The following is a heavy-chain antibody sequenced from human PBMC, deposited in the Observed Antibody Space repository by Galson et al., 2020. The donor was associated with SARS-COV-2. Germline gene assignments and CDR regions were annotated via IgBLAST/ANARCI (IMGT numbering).Heavy chain of an antibody. J-gene: IGHJ4*02. Sequence: SETLSLTCSVSGGSISSGSYFWRWIRQPPGKGLEWIGRISTSGSTDYNPSLKDRVSISVDTSKNHFSLKLSSVTAADTAVYYCAITRTAYYDFWSVDPYYFDYWGQGTLVTVSS. D-gene: IGHD3-3*01. V-gene: IGHV4-61*02. CDR2: ISTSGST. CDR1: GGSISSGSYF. CDR3: AITRTAYYDFWSVDPYYFDY.